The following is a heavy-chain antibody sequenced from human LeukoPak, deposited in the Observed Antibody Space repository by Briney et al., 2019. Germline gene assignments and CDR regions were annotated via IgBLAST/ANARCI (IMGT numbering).Heavy chain of an antibody. CDR1: GFSFTAYT. CDR3: ARAVSSSWYAAY. CDR2: ASGDGIHK. D-gene: IGHD6-13*01. J-gene: IGHJ4*01. Sequence: PGGSLRLSCATSGFSFTAYTIHWVRQAPGEGPEWVALASGDGIHKQYADSVQGRFTISRDNSESTVYLEMNSLKDGDTGIYYCARAVSSSWYAAYWGHGTRVTVSS. V-gene: IGHV3-30*04.